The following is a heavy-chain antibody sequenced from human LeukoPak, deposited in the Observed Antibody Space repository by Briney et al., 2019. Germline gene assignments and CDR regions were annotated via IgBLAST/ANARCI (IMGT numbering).Heavy chain of an antibody. CDR1: GLTFSSHW. J-gene: IGHJ4*02. D-gene: IGHD2-2*01. V-gene: IGHV3-74*01. CDR3: ARHRGYCSSTSCYGPYYFDY. Sequence: GGSLRLSCAASGLTFSSHWMHWVRQAPGKGLVWVSRITNDGSSTTYADSVKGRFTISRDNAKNMLYLQVNSLRAEDTAVYYCARHRGYCSSTSCYGPYYFDYWGQGTLVTVSS. CDR2: ITNDGSST.